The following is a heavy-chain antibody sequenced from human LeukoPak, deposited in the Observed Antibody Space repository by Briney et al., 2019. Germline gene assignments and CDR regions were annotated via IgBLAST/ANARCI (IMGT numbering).Heavy chain of an antibody. J-gene: IGHJ4*02. D-gene: IGHD6-19*01. CDR3: ATDPGIAVAGLGY. CDR2: ISAYNGNT. V-gene: IGHV1-18*01. Sequence: ASVKVSCKASGYTFTSYGISWVRQAPGQGLEWMGWISAYNGNTNYAQKFQGRVTMTEDTSTDTAYMELSSLRSEDTAVYYCATDPGIAVAGLGYWGQGTLVTVSS. CDR1: GYTFTSYG.